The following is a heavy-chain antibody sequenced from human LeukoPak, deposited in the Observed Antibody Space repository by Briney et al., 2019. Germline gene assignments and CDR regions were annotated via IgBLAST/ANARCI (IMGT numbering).Heavy chain of an antibody. CDR3: ARVTSPTDY. J-gene: IGHJ4*02. CDR2: INHSGST. CDR1: GGSFCGYY. V-gene: IGHV4-34*01. D-gene: IGHD1-20*01. Sequence: SETLSLTCAVYGGSFCGYYWSWIRQPPGKGLEWIGEINHSGSTNYNPSLKSRVTISVDTSKNQFSLKLSSVTAADTAVYYCARVTSPTDYWGQGTLVTVSS.